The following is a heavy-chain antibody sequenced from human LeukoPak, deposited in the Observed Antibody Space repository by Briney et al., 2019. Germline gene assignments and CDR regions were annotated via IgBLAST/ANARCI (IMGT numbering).Heavy chain of an antibody. V-gene: IGHV4-61*10. CDR3: ARGLASGYPPIPFDY. J-gene: IGHJ4*02. CDR1: GGSLSSGSYY. CDR2: HYISESA. D-gene: IGHD3-3*01. Sequence: SETLSLTCTVSGGSLSSGSYYWSWIRQPAGKGLEWIGRHYISESANYNPSLKSRVTISLDTSKNQFSLKLSSVTAADTAIYYCARGLASGYPPIPFDYWGQGTQVTVSS.